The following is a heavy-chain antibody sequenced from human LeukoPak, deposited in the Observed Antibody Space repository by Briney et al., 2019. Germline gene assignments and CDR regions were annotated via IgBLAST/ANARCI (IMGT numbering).Heavy chain of an antibody. CDR2: IGTAGDT. CDR3: ARAYRGYYGSGSYYNDAFDI. D-gene: IGHD3-10*01. J-gene: IGHJ3*02. Sequence: PEGSLRLSCAASGFAFSSYDMHWVRQATGKGLEWVSAIGTAGDTYYPGSVKGRFTISRENAKNSLYLQMNSLRAGDTAVYYCARAYRGYYGSGSYYNDAFDIWGQGTMVTVSS. CDR1: GFAFSSYD. V-gene: IGHV3-13*04.